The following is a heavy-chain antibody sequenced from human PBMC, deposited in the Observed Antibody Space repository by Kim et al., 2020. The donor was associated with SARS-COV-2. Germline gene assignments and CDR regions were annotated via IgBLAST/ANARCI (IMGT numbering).Heavy chain of an antibody. V-gene: IGHV4-59*09. CDR2: CYSGIT. CDR3: ARGFDI. Sequence: CYSGITNDNPSLTRRVTISVDTSKNQFALKLSSVTAADTAVYYCARGFDIWGQGTMVTVSS. J-gene: IGHJ3*02.